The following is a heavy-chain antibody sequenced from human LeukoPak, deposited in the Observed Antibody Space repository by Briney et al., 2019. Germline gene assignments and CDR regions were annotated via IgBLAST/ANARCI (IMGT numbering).Heavy chain of an antibody. CDR1: GGSISSSSYY. CDR3: ARSRPYYDFWSGYYNPNDY. V-gene: IGHV4-39*07. Sequence: SETLSLTCTVSGGSISSSSYYWSWIRQPTGKGLEWIGEINHSGSTNYNPSLKSRVTISVDTSKNQFSLKLSSVTAADTAVYYCARSRPYYDFWSGYYNPNDYWGQGTLVTVSS. D-gene: IGHD3-3*01. J-gene: IGHJ4*02. CDR2: INHSGST.